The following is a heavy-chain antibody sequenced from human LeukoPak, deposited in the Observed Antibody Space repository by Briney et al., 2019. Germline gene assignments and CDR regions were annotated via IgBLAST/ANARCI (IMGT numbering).Heavy chain of an antibody. CDR2: ISSSGST. D-gene: IGHD3-22*01. J-gene: IGHJ3*02. V-gene: IGHV4-61*02. CDR3: ARGPYSYDSSGAFDI. CDR1: SGSISSGGYY. Sequence: PSETLSLTCTVSSGSISSGGYYWSWIRQPAGKGLEWIGRISSSGSTNYNPSLKSRVTISVDTSKNQFSLKLSSVTAADTAVYFCARGPYSYDSSGAFDIWGQGTMVTVSS.